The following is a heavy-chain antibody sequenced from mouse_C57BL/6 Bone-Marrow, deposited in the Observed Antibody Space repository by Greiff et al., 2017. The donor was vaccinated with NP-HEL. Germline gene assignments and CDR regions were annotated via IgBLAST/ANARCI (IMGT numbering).Heavy chain of an antibody. V-gene: IGHV1-72*01. D-gene: IGHD2-3*01. CDR2: IVPNSGGT. Sequence: VQLQQPGAELVKPGASVKLSCKASGYTFPSYWIHWVKQRPGRGLEWIGRIVPNSGGTNYNEKFKSKATLTVDTPSSTADMQLISLTSEDSAVYYCARSRIYDGYLWFAYWGQGTLVTVSA. J-gene: IGHJ3*01. CDR3: ARSRIYDGYLWFAY. CDR1: GYTFPSYW.